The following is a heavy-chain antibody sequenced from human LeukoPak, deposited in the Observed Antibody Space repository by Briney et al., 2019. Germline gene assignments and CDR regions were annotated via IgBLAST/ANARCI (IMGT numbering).Heavy chain of an antibody. CDR1: GFTVSSNY. Sequence: AGGSLRLSCAASGFTVSSNYMSWVRQAPGKGLEWVANIKQDGREIHYVDSVKGRFTVSRDNARNSLYLQTNSLRAEDTAVYYCARLWGDASIFDYWGQGTLVTVSS. D-gene: IGHD3-16*01. J-gene: IGHJ4*02. CDR2: IKQDGREI. CDR3: ARLWGDASIFDY. V-gene: IGHV3-7*01.